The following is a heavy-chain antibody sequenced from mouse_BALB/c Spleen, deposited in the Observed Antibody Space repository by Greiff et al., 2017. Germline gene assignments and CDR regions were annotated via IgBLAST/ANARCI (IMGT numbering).Heavy chain of an antibody. CDR2: IWGDGST. CDR3: AKRGGYDVNYAMDY. J-gene: IGHJ4*01. CDR1: GFSLTSYG. Sequence: VQLQQSGPGLVAPSQSLSITCTVSGFSLTSYGVSWVSQPPGKGLEWLGVIWGDGSTNYHSALISRLSISKDNSKSQVYLKLNSLQTDDTATYYCAKRGGYDVNYAMDYWGQGTSVTVSS. D-gene: IGHD2-14*01. V-gene: IGHV2-3*01.